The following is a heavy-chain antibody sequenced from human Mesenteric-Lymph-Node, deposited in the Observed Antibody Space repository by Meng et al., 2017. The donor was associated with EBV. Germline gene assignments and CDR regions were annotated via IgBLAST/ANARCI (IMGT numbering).Heavy chain of an antibody. V-gene: IGHV3-11*01. CDR1: GFTLSDYY. J-gene: IGHJ4*02. CDR3: ARYISAAIFDY. CDR2: ISSTSSTV. D-gene: IGHD6-13*01. Sequence: QVQLVESGGGXVKHGGSLRLSCAASGFTLSDYYMSWIRQAPGKGLEWVSYISSTSSTVNFADSVKGRFTISRDNARNSLYLQMNSLRADDTAVYYCARYISAAIFDYWGQGTMVTVSS.